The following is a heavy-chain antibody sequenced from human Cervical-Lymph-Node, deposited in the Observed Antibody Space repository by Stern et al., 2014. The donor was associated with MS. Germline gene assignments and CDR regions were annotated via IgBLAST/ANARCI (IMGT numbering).Heavy chain of an antibody. CDR2: IYHSGST. Sequence: QVQLQESGPGLVKPSGTLSLTCAVSGGSISSSNWWSWVRQPPGKGLEWIGEIYHSGSTNYNPSLQSRVTISVDKSKNQFSLKLSSVSAADTAVYYCARTGYSSSWYTPLGYWGQGTLVTVSS. CDR3: ARTGYSSSWYTPLGY. CDR1: GGSISSSNW. D-gene: IGHD6-13*01. J-gene: IGHJ4*02. V-gene: IGHV4-4*02.